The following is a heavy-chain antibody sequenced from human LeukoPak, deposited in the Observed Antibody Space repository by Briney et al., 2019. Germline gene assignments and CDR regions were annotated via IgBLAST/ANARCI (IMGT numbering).Heavy chain of an antibody. V-gene: IGHV4-31*03. D-gene: IGHD3-9*01. CDR1: GGSISSGVYY. J-gene: IGHJ6*02. CDR2: IYYSGST. CDR3: ARASTGYQKDYYYYGMDV. Sequence: SQTLSLTCTVSGGSISSGVYYWSWIRQHPGKGLEWIWYIYYSGSTYYNPSLKSRVTISVDTSKNQFSLKLSSVTAADTAVYYCARASTGYQKDYYYYGMDVWGQGTTVTVSS.